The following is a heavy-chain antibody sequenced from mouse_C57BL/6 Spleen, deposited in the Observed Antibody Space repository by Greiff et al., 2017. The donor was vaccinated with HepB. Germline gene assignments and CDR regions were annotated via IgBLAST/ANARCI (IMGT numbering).Heavy chain of an antibody. J-gene: IGHJ4*01. CDR3: ARHGLNYYGTAMDD. V-gene: IGHV5-6*01. CDR2: ISSGGSYT. Sequence: EVKLMESGGDLVKPGGSLKLSCAASGFTFSSYGMSWVRQTPDKRLEWVATISSGGSYTYYPDSVKGRFTISRDNAKNTRYLQMSSLKSEDTAMYYCARHGLNYYGTAMDDWGQGTSVTVSS. D-gene: IGHD1-1*01. CDR1: GFTFSSYG.